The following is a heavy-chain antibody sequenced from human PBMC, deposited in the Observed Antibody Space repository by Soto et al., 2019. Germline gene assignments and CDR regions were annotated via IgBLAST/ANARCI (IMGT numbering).Heavy chain of an antibody. D-gene: IGHD2-2*02. J-gene: IGHJ4*02. CDR1: GYSFTSYW. V-gene: IGHV5-51*01. CDR3: ARQGYCSSTACYTVDY. Sequence: GESLKISCKGSGYSFTSYWIGWVRQMPGKGLEWMGIVYPGDSHTKYSPSFQGQVTISADKSISSAYLQWSSLKASDAAMYYCARQGYCSSTACYTVDYWGQGTLVTVSS. CDR2: VYPGDSHT.